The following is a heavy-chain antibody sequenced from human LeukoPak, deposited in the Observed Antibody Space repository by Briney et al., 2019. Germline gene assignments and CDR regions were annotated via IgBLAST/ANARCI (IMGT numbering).Heavy chain of an antibody. CDR1: GGSISSSTYY. Sequence: SETLSLXCTVSGGSISSSTYYWGWNRQPPGKGLEWIGSIYFSGITYYNPSLKSRVTISVDTSKNQFSLKLNSVTAADTAVYYCARQAGLYNSGWYAHWGQGTLVTVSS. V-gene: IGHV4-39*01. CDR3: ARQAGLYNSGWYAH. J-gene: IGHJ4*02. D-gene: IGHD6-19*01. CDR2: IYFSGIT.